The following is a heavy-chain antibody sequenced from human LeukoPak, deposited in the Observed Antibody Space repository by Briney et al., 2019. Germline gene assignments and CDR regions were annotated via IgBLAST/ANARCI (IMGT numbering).Heavy chain of an antibody. J-gene: IGHJ3*02. Sequence: SETLSLTCTVSGGSISSYYWSWIRQPPGKGLEWIGYIYYSGSTNYNPSLKSRVTISVDTSKNQLSLKLSSVTAADTAVYYCARSLTGYYDSSGYQSDAFDIWGQGTMVTVSS. CDR3: ARSLTGYYDSSGYQSDAFDI. CDR1: GGSISSYY. CDR2: IYYSGST. V-gene: IGHV4-59*01. D-gene: IGHD3-22*01.